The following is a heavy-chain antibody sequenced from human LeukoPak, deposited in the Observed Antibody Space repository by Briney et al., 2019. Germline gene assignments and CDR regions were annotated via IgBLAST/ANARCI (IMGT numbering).Heavy chain of an antibody. CDR1: GYTFTSYG. CDR2: ISAYNGNT. V-gene: IGHV1-18*01. J-gene: IGHJ4*02. CDR3: ARGPDTSRWERPLRRFDY. D-gene: IGHD1-26*01. Sequence: ASVKVSCKASGYTFTSYGISWVRQAPGQGLEWMGWISAYNGNTKYAQKVQGRVTMSTDTSTSTANMELRSLRSDDTAVYYCARGPDTSRWERPLRRFDYWGQGTLVTVSS.